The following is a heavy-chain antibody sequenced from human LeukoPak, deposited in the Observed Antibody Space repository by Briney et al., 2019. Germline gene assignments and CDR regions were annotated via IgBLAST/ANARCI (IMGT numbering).Heavy chain of an antibody. J-gene: IGHJ4*02. CDR3: AKDHPYYYDSSGYSPAY. D-gene: IGHD3-22*01. CDR2: ISGSGGNT. CDR1: GFTFSSYA. Sequence: GGSLRLSCAASGFTFSSYAMSWVRQAPGKGLEWVSAISGSGGNTYYADSVKGRFTISRDNSKNTLYLQMNSLRAEDTAVYYCAKDHPYYYDSSGYSPAYWGQGTLVTVSS. V-gene: IGHV3-23*01.